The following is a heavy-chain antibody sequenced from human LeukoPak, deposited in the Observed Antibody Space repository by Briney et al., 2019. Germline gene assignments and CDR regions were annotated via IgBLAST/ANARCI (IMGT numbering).Heavy chain of an antibody. CDR2: INHSGCT. CDR1: GGFPSGYY. CDR3: ARGPLPLWFGELFRLGAFDI. D-gene: IGHD3-10*01. J-gene: IGHJ3*02. Sequence: SETLSLTCAVYGGFPSGYYWSWIRQPPGKGLEWIGEINHSGCTNYNPSLKSRVTISVDTSKNQFSLKLSSVTAADTAVYYCARGPLPLWFGELFRLGAFDIWGQGTMVTVSS. V-gene: IGHV4-34*01.